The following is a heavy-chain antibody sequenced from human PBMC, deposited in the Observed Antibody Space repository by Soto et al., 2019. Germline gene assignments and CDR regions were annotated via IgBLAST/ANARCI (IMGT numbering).Heavy chain of an antibody. V-gene: IGHV4-39*01. D-gene: IGHD3-3*01. Sequence: PSETLSLTCTVSGGSISSTSYYWGWIRQPPGKGLEWIGSMYYSGSTYYNPYRKSRVSMSVDTSRNQFSLKMRSVIAADTAVYYCARSSSRAFRSLAWVDPLDCWGQGTPVTVSS. CDR3: ARSSSRAFRSLAWVDPLDC. CDR2: MYYSGST. CDR1: GGSISSTSYY. J-gene: IGHJ4*02.